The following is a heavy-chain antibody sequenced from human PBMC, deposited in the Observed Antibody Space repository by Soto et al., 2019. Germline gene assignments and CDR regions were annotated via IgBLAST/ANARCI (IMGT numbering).Heavy chain of an antibody. Sequence: PSETLSLTCAVYGGSFSDYYSSWIRQPPGKGLEWIGDVNHSGRTNYSKSLKSRVTISADTSKNQFSLKLRSVTAADTAVYYCARGSSMKVVVQRDVLGKYYFDYWSQGTLVTVSS. CDR1: GGSFSDYY. CDR3: ARGSSMKVVVQRDVLGKYYFDY. V-gene: IGHV4-34*01. D-gene: IGHD3-22*01. J-gene: IGHJ4*02. CDR2: VNHSGRT.